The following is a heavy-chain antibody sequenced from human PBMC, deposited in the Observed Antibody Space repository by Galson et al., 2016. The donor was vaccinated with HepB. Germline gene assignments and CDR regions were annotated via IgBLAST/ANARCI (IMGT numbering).Heavy chain of an antibody. CDR2: FSYSGST. Sequence: SETLSPTCTVSVGSISTSGYYWGWIRQPPGKGLEWIGSFSYSGSTYYKPSLKSRLTISVERTDNQFSLKLDSVTAADTAVYFCARQQHLAPDWSDPWGQGTLVTVSS. D-gene: IGHD6-13*01. J-gene: IGHJ5*02. V-gene: IGHV4-39*01. CDR1: VGSISTSGYY. CDR3: ARQQHLAPDWSDP.